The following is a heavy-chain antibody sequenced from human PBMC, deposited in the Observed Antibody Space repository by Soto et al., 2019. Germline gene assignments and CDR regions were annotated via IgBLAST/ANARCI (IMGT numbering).Heavy chain of an antibody. Sequence: QVQLQESGPGLVKPSETLSLTCTVSGGSISSYYWSWIRQPPGKGLEWIGYIYYSGSTNYNPSLKSRVTISVDTSKNQFSLKLSSVPAADTAVYYCARTLRGYSGYGDYYYMDVWGKGTTVTVSS. D-gene: IGHD5-12*01. J-gene: IGHJ6*03. CDR1: GGSISSYY. CDR2: IYYSGST. V-gene: IGHV4-59*08. CDR3: ARTLRGYSGYGDYYYMDV.